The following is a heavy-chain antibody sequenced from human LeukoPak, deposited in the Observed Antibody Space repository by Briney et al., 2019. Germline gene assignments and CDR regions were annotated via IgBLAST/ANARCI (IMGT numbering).Heavy chain of an antibody. V-gene: IGHV3-21*01. J-gene: IGHJ4*02. D-gene: IGHD2-15*01. CDR3: ARGSKVVVAATVFYY. Sequence: PGGSLRLSCAVSGFTFSSYTMNWVRQTPGKGLEWVSSISSSGSYIYYADSVKGRFTISRDNSKNTLYLQMNSLRAEDTAVYYCARGSKVVVAATVFYYWGQGTLATVSS. CDR2: ISSSGSYI. CDR1: GFTFSSYT.